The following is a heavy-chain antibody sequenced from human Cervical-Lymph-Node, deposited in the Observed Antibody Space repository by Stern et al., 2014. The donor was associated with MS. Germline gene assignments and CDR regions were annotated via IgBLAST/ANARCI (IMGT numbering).Heavy chain of an antibody. V-gene: IGHV4-59*08. J-gene: IGHJ4*02. D-gene: IGHD6-6*01. CDR3: ARGYTTSSGRPDY. CDR2: ISSSGGT. CDR1: GGSTSSYY. Sequence: VQLVESGPGLVKPSETLSLTCTVSGGSTSSYYWSWIRQPPGKGLEWIGYISSSGGTKYNPSRKSRVPISVDTSKTQFALNLSSGTAADAAVYYCARGYTTSSGRPDYWGQGTLVTVST.